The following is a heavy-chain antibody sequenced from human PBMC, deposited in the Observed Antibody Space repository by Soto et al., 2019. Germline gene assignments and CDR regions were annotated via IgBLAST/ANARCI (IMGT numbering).Heavy chain of an antibody. V-gene: IGHV4-39*07. Sequence: QLQLQESGPGLVKPSETLSLTGTVSGGSISSSSYYWGWIRQPPGKGLEWIGRSYYSGSTSSTQPLNSRVTIPVATFKNQFSGKLSSVTAADTAVYYRAREREYSGYAHSWGQGTLVTVSS. J-gene: IGHJ4*02. D-gene: IGHD5-12*01. CDR3: AREREYSGYAHS. CDR1: GGSISSSSYY. CDR2: SYYSGST.